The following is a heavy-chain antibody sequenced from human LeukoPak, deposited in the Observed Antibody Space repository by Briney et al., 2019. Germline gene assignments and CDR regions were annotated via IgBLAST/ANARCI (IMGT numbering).Heavy chain of an antibody. D-gene: IGHD2-2*01. V-gene: IGHV3-21*04. CDR2: ISSSSSYI. Sequence: GSLRLSCAASGFTFRSYSMNWVRQAPGKGLEWVSSISSSSSYIYYTDSVKGRFTISRDNAKNSLYLQMNSLISDDTAVYYCARVQYQLLFEGNWFDPWGQGTMVTVSS. J-gene: IGHJ5*02. CDR1: GFTFRSYS. CDR3: ARVQYQLLFEGNWFDP.